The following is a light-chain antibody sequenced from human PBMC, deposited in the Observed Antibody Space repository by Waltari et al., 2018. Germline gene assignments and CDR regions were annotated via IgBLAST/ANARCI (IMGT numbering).Light chain of an antibody. V-gene: IGKV3-11*01. CDR2: DAS. Sequence: EIVLTQSPATLSLSPGERATLSCRASQRVSNSLAWDQQKPGQAPRLLISDASNRATGIPARFSGSGSGTDFTLTISSLEPEDFAVYYCQQRTNWLYTFGQGTKLAIK. J-gene: IGKJ2*01. CDR1: QRVSNS. CDR3: QQRTNWLYT.